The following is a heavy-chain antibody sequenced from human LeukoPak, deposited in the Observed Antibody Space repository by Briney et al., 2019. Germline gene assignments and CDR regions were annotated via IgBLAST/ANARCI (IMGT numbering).Heavy chain of an antibody. CDR1: SDSISSGYYY. D-gene: IGHD2-15*01. CDR3: ARGSVADLNSNWFDP. CDR2: IYYSGST. J-gene: IGHJ5*02. Sequence: SETLSLTCNVSSDSISSGYYYWSWVRQPPGKGLEWIGYIYYSGSTYYNPSLKSRVTISVDRSKNQFSLKLSSVTAADTAVYYCARGSVADLNSNWFDPWGQGTLVTVSS. V-gene: IGHV4-30-4*08.